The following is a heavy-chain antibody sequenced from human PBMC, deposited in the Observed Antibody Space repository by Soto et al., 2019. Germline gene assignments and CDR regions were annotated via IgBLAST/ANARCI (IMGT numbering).Heavy chain of an antibody. J-gene: IGHJ6*02. CDR1: GYSFTTSW. V-gene: IGHV5-51*01. CDR2: IYPADSDT. CDR3: ARSGYSSHGMDV. D-gene: IGHD5-12*01. Sequence: GESLKLSCKGSGYSFTTSWIGWVRQMPGKGLEWMGIIYPADSDTRYSPSFQGQVTISADKSSCTAYLQWSSLKASDTAMYYCARSGYSSHGMDVWGQGTTVTVSS.